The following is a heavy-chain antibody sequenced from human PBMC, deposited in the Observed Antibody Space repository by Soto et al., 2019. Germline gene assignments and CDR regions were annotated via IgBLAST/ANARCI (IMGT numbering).Heavy chain of an antibody. J-gene: IGHJ4*02. Sequence: QVQLVESGGGVVQPGRSLRLSCAASGFTFSSYGMHWVRQAPGKGLEWVAVISYDGSNKYYADSVKGRFTISRDNSKNTLYLQMNSLRAEDMAVYYCATQLTTVTTLGALGYWGQGTLVTVSS. CDR3: ATQLTTVTTLGALGY. CDR1: GFTFSSYG. D-gene: IGHD4-17*01. CDR2: ISYDGSNK. V-gene: IGHV3-30*03.